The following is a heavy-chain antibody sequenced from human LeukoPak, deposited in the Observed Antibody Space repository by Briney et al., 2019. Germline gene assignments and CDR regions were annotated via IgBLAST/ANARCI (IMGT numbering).Heavy chain of an antibody. D-gene: IGHD3-10*01. J-gene: IGHJ5*02. CDR1: GSSFTSYW. Sequence: GESLQISCKGSGSSFTSYWIGWVRQMPGKGLEWMGIIYPGDSDTRYGPSFQGQVTISADKSISTAYLQWSSLKASDTAMYYCARHLKSTGNWFDPWGQGTLVTVSS. CDR3: ARHLKSTGNWFDP. CDR2: IYPGDSDT. V-gene: IGHV5-51*01.